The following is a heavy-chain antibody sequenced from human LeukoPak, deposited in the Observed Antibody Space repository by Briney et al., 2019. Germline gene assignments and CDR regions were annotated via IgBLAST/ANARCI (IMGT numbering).Heavy chain of an antibody. Sequence: GSSVKVSCKASGGTFSSYAISWVRQAPGQGLEWMGRIIPILGIANYAQKFQGRVTITADKSTSTAYMELSSLRSEDTAVYYCARGGYSSSWYPGYYGMDVWGQGTTVTVSS. V-gene: IGHV1-69*04. CDR2: IIPILGIA. D-gene: IGHD6-13*01. J-gene: IGHJ6*02. CDR3: ARGGYSSSWYPGYYGMDV. CDR1: GGTFSSYA.